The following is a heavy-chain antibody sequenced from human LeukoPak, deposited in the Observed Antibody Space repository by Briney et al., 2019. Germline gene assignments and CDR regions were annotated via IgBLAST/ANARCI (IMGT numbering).Heavy chain of an antibody. CDR1: GFTFNSYG. Sequence: GGSLRLSCAASGFTFNSYGMHWVRQAPGKGPEWVAFIRHDGSDKYYADSVKGRFTISRDDSKNTLDLQMNSLRPQDTAVYYCTKESLPYCSTSSCSIDSWGQGTLVTVSS. V-gene: IGHV3-30*02. CDR2: IRHDGSDK. D-gene: IGHD2-2*01. CDR3: TKESLPYCSTSSCSIDS. J-gene: IGHJ4*02.